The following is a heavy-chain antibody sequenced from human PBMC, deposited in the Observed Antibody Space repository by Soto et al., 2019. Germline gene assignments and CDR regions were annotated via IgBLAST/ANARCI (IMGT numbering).Heavy chain of an antibody. CDR1: GVSISSHDW. D-gene: IGHD6-13*01. CDR2: SHQSGNT. J-gene: IGHJ4*02. Sequence: QVQLQESGPGLVKPSGTLSLTCAVSGVSISSHDWWTWVRQPPGKGLEWIGESHQSGNTHYNSSLESRVTISVDKSKNQFSLKLSSVTVADTAVYYCATRDSSRFYWGQGTPVTVSS. V-gene: IGHV4-4*02. CDR3: ATRDSSRFY.